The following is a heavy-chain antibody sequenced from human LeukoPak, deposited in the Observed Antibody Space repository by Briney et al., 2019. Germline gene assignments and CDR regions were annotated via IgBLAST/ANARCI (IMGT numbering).Heavy chain of an antibody. CDR1: GFTFSSYW. Sequence: PGGSLRLSCAASGFTFSSYWMSWVRQAPGKGLEWVANIKQDGSEKDYVDSVKGRFTISRDNAKNSLYLQMNSLRAEDTAVYYCAKDSDYSNYFDYWGQGTLVTVSS. CDR2: IKQDGSEK. V-gene: IGHV3-7*01. J-gene: IGHJ4*02. D-gene: IGHD4-11*01. CDR3: AKDSDYSNYFDY.